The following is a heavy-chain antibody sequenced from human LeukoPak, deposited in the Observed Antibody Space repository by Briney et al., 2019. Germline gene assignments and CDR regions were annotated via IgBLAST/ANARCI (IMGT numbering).Heavy chain of an antibody. CDR1: GGSISSGGYS. D-gene: IGHD3-16*01. J-gene: IGHJ4*02. V-gene: IGHV4-30-2*01. CDR2: IYHSGST. Sequence: TLSLTCAVSGGSISSGGYSWSWIRQPPGKGLEWIGYIYHSGSTYYNPSLKSRVTISVDRSKNQFSLKLSSGTAADTAVYYCVRGGKQGFDYWGQGTLVTVSS. CDR3: VRGGKQGFDY.